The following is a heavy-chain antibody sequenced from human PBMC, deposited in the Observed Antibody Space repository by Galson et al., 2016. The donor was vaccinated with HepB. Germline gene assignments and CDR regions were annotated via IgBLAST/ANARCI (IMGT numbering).Heavy chain of an antibody. D-gene: IGHD1/OR15-1a*01. J-gene: IGHJ3*01. CDR3: PAETRMANTAFDV. Sequence: SVKVSCKASGFTFSASVVHWVRQARGQPLEWIGWIVVGSGNTQYAQQFQERVIISRDMTTSTASLELSSLRHEDTAVYYCPAETRMANTAFDVWGQGTMVTV. V-gene: IGHV1-58*01. CDR2: IVVGSGNT. CDR1: GFTFSASV.